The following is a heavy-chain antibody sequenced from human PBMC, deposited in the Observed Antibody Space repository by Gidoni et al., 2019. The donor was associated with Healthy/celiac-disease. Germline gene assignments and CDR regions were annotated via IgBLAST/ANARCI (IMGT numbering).Heavy chain of an antibody. CDR2: INSDGSST. CDR1: GFTFSSYW. J-gene: IGHJ4*02. Sequence: ELQLVASGGGLVQPGGSLRLSCAASGFTFSSYWMHWVRQAPGKGLVWVSRINSDGSSTSYADSVKGRFTISRDNAKNTLYLQMNSLRAEDTAVYYCARGIVVVPAAMFYWGQGTLVTVSS. CDR3: ARGIVVVPAAMFY. D-gene: IGHD2-2*01. V-gene: IGHV3-74*01.